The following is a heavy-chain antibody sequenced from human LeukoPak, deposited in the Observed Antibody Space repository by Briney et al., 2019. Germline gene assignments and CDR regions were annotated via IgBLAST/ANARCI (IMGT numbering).Heavy chain of an antibody. CDR1: GFTFSSYA. CDR2: ISGSGGST. CDR3: ASNSQLCSSTSCYKMWYWFDP. V-gene: IGHV3-23*01. Sequence: GGSLRLSCAASGFTFSSYAMSWVRQAPGKGLEWVSAISGSGGSTYYADSVKGRFTISRDNSKNTLYLQMNSLRAEDTAVYYCASNSQLCSSTSCYKMWYWFDPWGQGTLVTVSS. D-gene: IGHD2-2*02. J-gene: IGHJ5*02.